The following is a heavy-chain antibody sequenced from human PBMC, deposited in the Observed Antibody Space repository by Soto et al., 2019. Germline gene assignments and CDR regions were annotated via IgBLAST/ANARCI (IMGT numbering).Heavy chain of an antibody. D-gene: IGHD3-22*01. V-gene: IGHV4-34*01. CDR2: INHSGST. CDR1: GGSFSGYY. CDR3: ARGYDSSGYNWFDP. J-gene: IGHJ5*02. Sequence: SDTLSRTSAVYGGSFSGYYWSWIRQPPGKGLEWIGEINHSGSTNYNPSLKSRVTISVDTSKNQFSLKLSSVTAADTAVYYCARGYDSSGYNWFDPWGQGTLVTVSS.